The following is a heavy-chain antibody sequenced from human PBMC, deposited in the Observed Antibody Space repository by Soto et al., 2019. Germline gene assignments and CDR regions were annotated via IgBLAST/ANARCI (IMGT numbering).Heavy chain of an antibody. CDR1: GFTFSSYA. CDR3: ARDGPECDDSSGYAEYFQH. J-gene: IGHJ1*01. Sequence: QVQLVESGGGVVQPGRSLRLSCAASGFTFSSYAMHWVRQAPGKGLEWVAVISYDGSNKYYADSVKGRFTISRDNSKNTLYRHMNSLRAEDTAVYYCARDGPECDDSSGYAEYFQHRGQGTLVTVSS. V-gene: IGHV3-30-3*01. D-gene: IGHD3-22*01. CDR2: ISYDGSNK.